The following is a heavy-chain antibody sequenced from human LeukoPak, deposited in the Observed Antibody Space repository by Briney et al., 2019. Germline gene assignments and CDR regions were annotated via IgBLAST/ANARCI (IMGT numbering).Heavy chain of an antibody. D-gene: IGHD6-19*01. CDR1: GGTFSSYA. V-gene: IGHV1-69*13. CDR2: IIPIFGTA. J-gene: IGHJ5*02. CDR3: ARDGPAGGWTNWFDP. Sequence: GASVKVSCKASGGTFSSYAISWVRQAPGQGLEWMGGIIPIFGTANYAQKFQGRVTITADESTSTAYMELSSLRSEDTAVYYCARDGPAGGWTNWFDPWGQGTLVTVSS.